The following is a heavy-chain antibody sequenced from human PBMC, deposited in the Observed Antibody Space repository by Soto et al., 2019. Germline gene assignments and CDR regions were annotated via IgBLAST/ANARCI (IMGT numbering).Heavy chain of an antibody. CDR2: TSGSGRRT. D-gene: IGHD4-17*01. Sequence: EVQLVESGDALVQPGGSLRVSCEGSGFTFSTYGMHWVRQAPGKGLEFVSSTSGSGRRTSYVDSVKGRFIISRDKSKNTLYLQMGSLRIEDTGVYYCARGRGDYENWNFDLWGRGSLVTVSS. J-gene: IGHJ2*01. V-gene: IGHV3-64*02. CDR3: ARGRGDYENWNFDL. CDR1: GFTFSTYG.